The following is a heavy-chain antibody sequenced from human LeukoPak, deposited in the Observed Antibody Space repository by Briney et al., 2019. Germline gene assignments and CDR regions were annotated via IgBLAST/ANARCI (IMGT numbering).Heavy chain of an antibody. CDR1: GFTFDDYA. D-gene: IGHD2-2*01. J-gene: IGHJ5*02. Sequence: PGGSLRLSCAASGFTFDDYAMHWVRQAPGKGLEWVSGISWNSGSIGYADPVKGRFTISRDNAKNSLYLQMNSLRAEDTALYYCAKDIHQLPLGHNWFDPWGQGTLVTVSS. CDR2: ISWNSGSI. CDR3: AKDIHQLPLGHNWFDP. V-gene: IGHV3-9*01.